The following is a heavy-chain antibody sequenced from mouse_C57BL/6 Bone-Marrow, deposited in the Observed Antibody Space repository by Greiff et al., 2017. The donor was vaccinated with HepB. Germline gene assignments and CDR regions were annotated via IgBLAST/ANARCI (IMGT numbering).Heavy chain of an antibody. D-gene: IGHD1-1*01. CDR3: ARYYYGPKGGYFDV. CDR2: IYPGGGYT. V-gene: IGHV1-63*01. J-gene: IGHJ1*03. CDR1: GYTFTNYW. Sequence: QVQLKESGAELVRPGTSVKMSCKASGYTFTNYWIGWAKQRPGHGLEWIGDIYPGGGYTNYNEKFKGKATLTADKSSSTAYMQFSSLTSEDSAIYYCARYYYGPKGGYFDVWGTGTTVTVSS.